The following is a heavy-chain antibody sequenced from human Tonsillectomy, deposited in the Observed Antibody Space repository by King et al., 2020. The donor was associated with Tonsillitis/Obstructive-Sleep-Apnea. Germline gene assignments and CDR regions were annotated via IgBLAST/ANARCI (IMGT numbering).Heavy chain of an antibody. V-gene: IGHV1-46*01. CDR3: AETAMDDYYGLDV. CDR2: INPSGGST. D-gene: IGHD5-18*01. CDR1: GYTFTSYY. J-gene: IGHJ6*02. Sequence: VQLVESGAEVKKPGASVKVSCKASGYTFTSYYMHWVRQAPGQGLEWMGIINPSGGSTSYAQKFQGRVTMTRDTSTSTVYMELSSLRSEDTAVYYCAETAMDDYYGLDVWGQGTTVTVSS.